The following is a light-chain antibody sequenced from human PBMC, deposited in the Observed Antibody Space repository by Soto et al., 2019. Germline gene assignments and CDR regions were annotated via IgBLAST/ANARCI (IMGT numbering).Light chain of an antibody. CDR1: SGSVGTFNF. CDR3: SSYITTSSRL. Sequence: VLTQPASVSGYLGQSITISCSGTSGSVGTFNFVSWYQQHPGKAPRLMIYAVTDRPSGVSSRFSGSKSGNTAYLTISGLQAEDEADYYCSSYITTSSRLFGTGTKVTVL. V-gene: IGLV2-14*01. CDR2: AVT. J-gene: IGLJ1*01.